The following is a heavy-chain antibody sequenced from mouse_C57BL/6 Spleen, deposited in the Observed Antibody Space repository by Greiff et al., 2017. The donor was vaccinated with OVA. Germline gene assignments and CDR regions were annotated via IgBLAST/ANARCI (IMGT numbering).Heavy chain of an antibody. D-gene: IGHD1-1*01. CDR2: IDPSDSYT. Sequence: QVQLQQPGAELVMPGASVKLSCKASGYTFTSYWMHWVKQRPGQGLEWIGEIDPSDSYTNYNQKFKGKSTLTVDKSSSTAYMQLSSLTSEDSAVYYCARGIYYGSSRDFDVWGTGTTVTVSS. V-gene: IGHV1-69*01. J-gene: IGHJ1*03. CDR1: GYTFTSYW. CDR3: ARGIYYGSSRDFDV.